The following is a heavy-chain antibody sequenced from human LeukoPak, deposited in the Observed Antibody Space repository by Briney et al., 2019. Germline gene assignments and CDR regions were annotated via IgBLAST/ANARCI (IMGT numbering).Heavy chain of an antibody. Sequence: GGSLRLSCAASGFTFSSYWMSWVRQAPGKGLEWVANIKQDGSEKYYVDSVKGRFTISRDNAKNSLYLQMNSLRAEDTAVYYCARILLSYYYDSSGYRTVEYFQHWGQGTLVTVSS. D-gene: IGHD3-22*01. CDR2: IKQDGSEK. CDR3: ARILLSYYYDSSGYRTVEYFQH. V-gene: IGHV3-7*01. CDR1: GFTFSSYW. J-gene: IGHJ1*01.